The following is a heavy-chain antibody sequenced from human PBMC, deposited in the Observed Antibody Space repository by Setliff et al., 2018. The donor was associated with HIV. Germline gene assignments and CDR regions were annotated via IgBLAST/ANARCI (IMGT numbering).Heavy chain of an antibody. V-gene: IGHV4-61*09. CDR3: ARHGAYEAYYDYMDV. CDR2: IYTSGST. J-gene: IGHJ6*03. D-gene: IGHD5-12*01. CDR1: GVSIRSDVYY. Sequence: KTSETLSLTCTVSGVSIRSDVYYWSWIRQPAGKGLEWIGHIYTSGSTNYNPSLKSRVTMSVDTSKNQFSLKLSSVTAADTAVYYCARHGAYEAYYDYMDVWGKGTTVTVSS.